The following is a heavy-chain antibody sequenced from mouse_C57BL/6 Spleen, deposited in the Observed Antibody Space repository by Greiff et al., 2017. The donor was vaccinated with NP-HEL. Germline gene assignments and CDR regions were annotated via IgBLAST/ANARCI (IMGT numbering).Heavy chain of an antibody. V-gene: IGHV5-9*01. J-gene: IGHJ2*01. Sequence: EVKVVESGGGLVKPGGSLKLSCAASGFTFSSYTMSWVRQTPEKRLEWVATISGGGGNTYYPDSVKGRFTISRDNAKNTLYLQMSSLRSEDTALYYCARLSTLYYFDYWGQGTTLTVSS. CDR3: ARLSTLYYFDY. D-gene: IGHD2-1*01. CDR2: ISGGGGNT. CDR1: GFTFSSYT.